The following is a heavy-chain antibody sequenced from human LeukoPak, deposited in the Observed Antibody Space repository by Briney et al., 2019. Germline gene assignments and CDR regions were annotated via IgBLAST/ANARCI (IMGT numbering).Heavy chain of an antibody. CDR1: GFTFRNYW. CDR3: AKATVAGTL. J-gene: IGHJ4*02. V-gene: IGHV3-23*01. D-gene: IGHD6-19*01. Sequence: HPGGSLRLSCAASGFTFRNYWMHWIRQAPGKGLEWVSAISGSGGSTYYADSVKGRFTISRDNSKNTLYLQMNSLRAEDTAVYYCAKATVAGTLWGQGTLVTVSS. CDR2: ISGSGGST.